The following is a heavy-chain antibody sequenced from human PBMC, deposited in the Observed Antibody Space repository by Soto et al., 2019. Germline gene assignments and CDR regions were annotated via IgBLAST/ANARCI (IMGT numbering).Heavy chain of an antibody. CDR2: INCYNGVT. J-gene: IGHJ4*02. V-gene: IGHV1-18*01. CDR1: GDISPRYG. Sequence: QVQLVQSGPEVKKPGALVKVSCKASGDISPRYGISWVRQAPGQGLEWLGWINCYNGVTNYAQSLQGRVTLTTDSSTSTGYMEVRSLRFDDTAVYYCGGDHGNYGTFDQWGQGTLVTVSS. D-gene: IGHD4-17*01. CDR3: GGDHGNYGTFDQ.